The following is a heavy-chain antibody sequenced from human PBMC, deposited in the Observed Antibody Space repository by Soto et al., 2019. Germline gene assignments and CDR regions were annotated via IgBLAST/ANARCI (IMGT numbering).Heavy chain of an antibody. CDR1: GFTFSTYE. V-gene: IGHV3-48*03. CDR3: ARLPENYYDSSGNYYFDY. D-gene: IGHD3-22*01. J-gene: IGHJ4*02. Sequence: VGSLRLSCAASGFTFSTYEMNWVRQAPGKGLEWVSYISRSGSSIYYADSVKGRFTFSRDNAKKTLYLEMNSLRAEDTAVYYCARLPENYYDSSGNYYFDYWGQGTLVTVSS. CDR2: ISRSGSSI.